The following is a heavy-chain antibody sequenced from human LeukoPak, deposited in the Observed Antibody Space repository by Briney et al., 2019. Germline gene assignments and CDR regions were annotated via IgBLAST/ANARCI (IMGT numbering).Heavy chain of an antibody. J-gene: IGHJ4*02. V-gene: IGHV1-2*02. CDR3: VRDANNRDGHGFYSFDD. Sequence: GASVKVSCTASVYAFTNFYIHWVRQAPGEGLEWMGWINYDSGGTNHAQKFQDRVTMTRDMSISTVYMEVRGLTSDDTAMYFCVRDANNRDGHGFYSFDDWGQGTLVAVSS. CDR1: VYAFTNFY. CDR2: INYDSGGT. D-gene: IGHD1/OR15-1a*01.